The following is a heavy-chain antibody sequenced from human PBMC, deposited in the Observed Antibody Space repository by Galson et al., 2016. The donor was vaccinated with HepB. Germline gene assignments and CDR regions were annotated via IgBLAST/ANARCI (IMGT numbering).Heavy chain of an antibody. D-gene: IGHD5-24*01. Sequence: SLRLSCAASGFTLDHYAMHWVRQAPGKGLEWVSLIYSGGSTYYADSVKGRFTISRDNSKNTVYLQMNTLRAEDTAVYYCARRWKEMATITDAFDIWGQGTMVTVSS. CDR3: ARRWKEMATITDAFDI. J-gene: IGHJ3*02. V-gene: IGHV3-53*01. CDR1: GFTLDHYA. CDR2: IYSGGST.